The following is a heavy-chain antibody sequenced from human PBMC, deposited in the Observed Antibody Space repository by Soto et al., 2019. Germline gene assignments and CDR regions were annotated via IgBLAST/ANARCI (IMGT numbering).Heavy chain of an antibody. Sequence: QVQLVQSGAEVKKPGSSVKVFCKASGGTFSNYTISWVRQAHGQGLEWMGGIIPVFGTTDYEQKFQGRVTMTADGSTSTAYMNLSSLRSADTAVYYCARSSPYIVVRKPTGNQDYYGMDVWGQGTTFTVSS. CDR1: GGTFSNYT. CDR2: IIPVFGTT. V-gene: IGHV1-69*01. D-gene: IGHD2-2*01. J-gene: IGHJ6*02. CDR3: ARSSPYIVVRKPTGNQDYYGMDV.